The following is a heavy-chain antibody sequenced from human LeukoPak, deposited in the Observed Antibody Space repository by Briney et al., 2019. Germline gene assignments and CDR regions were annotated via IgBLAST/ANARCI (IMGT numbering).Heavy chain of an antibody. CDR3: ARRGGDYSSSSYKGWFAP. CDR1: GGSFSGYY. V-gene: IGHV4-34*01. D-gene: IGHD6-13*01. CDR2: INHSGST. Sequence: SETLSLTCAVSGGSFSGYYWSWIRQPPGKGLEWIGEINHSGSTNYNPSLKSRVTISVDTSKNQLSLKLNSVTAADTAVYYCARRGGDYSSSSYKGWFAPWGQGALVTVSS. J-gene: IGHJ5*02.